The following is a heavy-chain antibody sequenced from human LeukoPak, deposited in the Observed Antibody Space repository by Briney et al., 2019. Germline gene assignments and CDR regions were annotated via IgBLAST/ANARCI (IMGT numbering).Heavy chain of an antibody. CDR1: GFTFSSYD. Sequence: PGGSLRLSCAASGFTFSSYDMHWVRQVTGKRLEWVSAIGIAGDTYYLDSVKGRFTISRENAKNSLYLQMNSLRPGDTAVYYCARGGDRDYWGQGTLVTVSS. V-gene: IGHV3-13*04. J-gene: IGHJ4*02. CDR2: IGIAGDT. CDR3: ARGGDRDY.